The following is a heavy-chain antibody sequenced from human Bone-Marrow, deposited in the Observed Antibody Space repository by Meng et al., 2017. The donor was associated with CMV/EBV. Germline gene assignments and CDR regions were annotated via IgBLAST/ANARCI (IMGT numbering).Heavy chain of an antibody. D-gene: IGHD5-18*01. J-gene: IGHJ4*02. Sequence: GESLKISCKASGYSFASHWIGWVRQMPGKGLEWMGIIHPGDSDTRYRPPFQGQVTISADKSISTAYLQWSSLRASDTAMYYCARQLYSYGYYYFDYWGQGTLVTVSS. V-gene: IGHV5-51*01. CDR1: GYSFASHW. CDR3: ARQLYSYGYYYFDY. CDR2: IHPGDSDT.